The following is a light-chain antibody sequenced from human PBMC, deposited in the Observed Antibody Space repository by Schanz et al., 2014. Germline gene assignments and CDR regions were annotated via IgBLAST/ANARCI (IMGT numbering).Light chain of an antibody. CDR2: DAS. Sequence: EIVLTQSPATLSLSPGERATLSCRASQSISTYLGWYQQKPGQAPRLLIYDASNRATGIPARFSGSGSGTDFTLTISRLEPEDFAVYYCQHYSMSPLFGQGTRVEI. V-gene: IGKV3-11*01. CDR1: QSISTY. J-gene: IGKJ1*01. CDR3: QHYSMSPL.